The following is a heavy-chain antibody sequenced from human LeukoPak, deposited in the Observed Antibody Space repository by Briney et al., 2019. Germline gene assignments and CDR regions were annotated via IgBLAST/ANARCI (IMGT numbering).Heavy chain of an antibody. CDR1: GGSISSYY. J-gene: IGHJ1*01. Sequence: SETLSLTCTVSGGSISSYYWSWVRQPPGKELEWIGYIYHSGSTNYNPSLRSRVTISVDTSKNQFSLKLSSVTAADTAVYYCASGEWIVGYFLHWGQGTLVTVSS. CDR2: IYHSGST. D-gene: IGHD2-15*01. V-gene: IGHV4-59*01. CDR3: ASGEWIVGYFLH.